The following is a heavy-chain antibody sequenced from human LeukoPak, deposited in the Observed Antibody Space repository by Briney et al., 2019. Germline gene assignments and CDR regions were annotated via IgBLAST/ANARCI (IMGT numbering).Heavy chain of an antibody. CDR1: GFTLSTYS. CDR3: ARGPRAALFGVVKGAFDI. V-gene: IGHV3-21*01. J-gene: IGHJ3*02. D-gene: IGHD3-16*01. Sequence: GGSLRLSCAASGFTLSTYSMNWVRQAAGKGLEWVSSISSTRTYISDADSVKGRLSISRDNAKNSLYLQINSLRAEDTAVYYCARGPRAALFGVVKGAFDIWGQGTVVTVSS. CDR2: ISSTRTYI.